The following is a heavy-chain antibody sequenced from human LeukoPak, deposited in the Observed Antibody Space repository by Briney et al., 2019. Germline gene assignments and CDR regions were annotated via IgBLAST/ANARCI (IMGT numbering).Heavy chain of an antibody. CDR1: GFTFINAW. D-gene: IGHD6-13*01. Sequence: GGSLRLSCAASGFTFINAWMNWVRQAPGKGLEWVGRIKSRTDGGTTDYGAPVKGRFTISRDDSKNTLYLQMNSLKTEDTAVYFCTAAVSSSGPDYWGQGTLVTVSS. CDR2: IKSRTDGGTT. J-gene: IGHJ4*02. V-gene: IGHV3-15*01. CDR3: TAAVSSSGPDY.